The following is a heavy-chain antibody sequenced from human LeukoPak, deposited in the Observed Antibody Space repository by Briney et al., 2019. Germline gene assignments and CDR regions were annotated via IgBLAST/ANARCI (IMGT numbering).Heavy chain of an antibody. V-gene: IGHV4-34*01. D-gene: IGHD5-18*01. CDR2: INHSGST. Sequence: KSSETLSHTCAVYGGSFSGYYWSWIRQPPGKGLEWIGEINHSGSTNYNPSLKSRVTISVDTSKNQFSLKLSSVTAADTAVYYCARDGYSYGYYYYYMDVWGKGTTVTVSS. J-gene: IGHJ6*03. CDR3: ARDGYSYGYYYYYMDV. CDR1: GGSFSGYY.